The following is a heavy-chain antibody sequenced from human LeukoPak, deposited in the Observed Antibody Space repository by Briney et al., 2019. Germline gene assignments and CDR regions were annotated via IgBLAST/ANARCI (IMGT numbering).Heavy chain of an antibody. CDR3: ARAPAPAWALDY. D-gene: IGHD1-14*01. J-gene: IGHJ4*02. CDR1: GFTFSSYG. Sequence: PGGSLRLSCAASGFTFSSYGMHWVRQAPGKGLEWVAAIWDGGSNKYYADSVKGRFTISRDNSKNTLYLQMNSLRAEDTAVYYCARAPAPAWALDYWGQGTLVTVSS. V-gene: IGHV3-33*01. CDR2: IWDGGSNK.